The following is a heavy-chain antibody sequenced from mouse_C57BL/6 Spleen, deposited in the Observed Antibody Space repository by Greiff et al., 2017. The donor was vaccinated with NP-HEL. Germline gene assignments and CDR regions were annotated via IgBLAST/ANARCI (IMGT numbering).Heavy chain of an antibody. V-gene: IGHV3-6*01. CDR1: GYPITSGYY. D-gene: IGHD2-5*01. CDR2: ISYDGSN. CDR3: AREGLYSNYLDY. J-gene: IGHJ2*01. Sequence: EVQLQESGPGLVKPSQSLSLTCSVTGYPITSGYYWNWIRQFPGNKLEWMGYISYDGSNNYNPSLKNRISITRDTSKNQFFLKLNSVTTEDTATYYCAREGLYSNYLDYWGQGTTLTVSS.